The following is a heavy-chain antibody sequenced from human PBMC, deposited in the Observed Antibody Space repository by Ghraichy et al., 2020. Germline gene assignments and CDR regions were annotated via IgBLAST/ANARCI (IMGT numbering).Heavy chain of an antibody. Sequence: SETLSLTCTVSGGSVSSGSYYWNWIRQPPGKGLEWIGYIYYSGSTNYNPSLKSRVTISVDTSKNQFSLKLSSVTAADTAVYYCARVPDYGPKNWFDPWGQGTLVTVSS. D-gene: IGHD4-17*01. CDR1: GGSVSSGSYY. CDR2: IYYSGST. J-gene: IGHJ5*02. CDR3: ARVPDYGPKNWFDP. V-gene: IGHV4-61*01.